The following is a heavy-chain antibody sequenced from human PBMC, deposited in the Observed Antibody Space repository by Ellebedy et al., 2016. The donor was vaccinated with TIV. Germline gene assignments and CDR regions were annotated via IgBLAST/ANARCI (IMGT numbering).Heavy chain of an antibody. CDR1: GFTFSNYA. CDR3: ARDRVASFSAGWSAGLDS. D-gene: IGHD6-19*01. CDR2: ISYDGSAK. V-gene: IGHV3-30-3*01. Sequence: PGGSLRLSCAASGFTFSNYAFHWVRQAPGKGLEWVAVISYDGSAKFYTDSVNGRFSISRDNSKNTLYLQVNGLRAEDTAVYYCARDRVASFSAGWSAGLDSWGQGTLVTISS. J-gene: IGHJ4*02.